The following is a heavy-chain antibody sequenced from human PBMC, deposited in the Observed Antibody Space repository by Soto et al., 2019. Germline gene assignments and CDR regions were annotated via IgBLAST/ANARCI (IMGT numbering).Heavy chain of an antibody. D-gene: IGHD4-17*01. CDR3: ARGDDYGDSSTFFDC. Sequence: QVQLQESGPGLVKPSQTLSLTCTVSGGSISSGGYYWSWIRQHPGKGLEWIGYIYYSESTYYNPSLKSRVTLSVDTSKNQFSLKLSSVTAADTAVYYCARGDDYGDSSTFFDCWGQGTLVTVSS. CDR1: GGSISSGGYY. J-gene: IGHJ4*02. CDR2: IYYSEST. V-gene: IGHV4-31*03.